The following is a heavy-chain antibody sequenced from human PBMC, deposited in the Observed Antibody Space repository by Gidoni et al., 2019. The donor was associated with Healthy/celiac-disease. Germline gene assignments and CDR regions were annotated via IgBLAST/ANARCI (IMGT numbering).Heavy chain of an antibody. CDR3: ARDPGYSYGNVWFDP. Sequence: QVQLQESGPGLVQPSQTLSLTCTVSGGSISSGSYYWSWIRQPAGKGLEWIGRIYTSGSTNYNPALKSRVTISVDTSKNQFSLKLSSVTAADTAVYYCARDPGYSYGNVWFDPWGQGTLVTVSS. CDR1: GGSISSGSYY. CDR2: IYTSGST. D-gene: IGHD5-18*01. V-gene: IGHV4-61*02. J-gene: IGHJ5*02.